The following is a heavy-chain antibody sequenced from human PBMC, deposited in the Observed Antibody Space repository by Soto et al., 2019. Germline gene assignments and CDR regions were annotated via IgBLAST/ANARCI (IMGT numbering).Heavy chain of an antibody. J-gene: IGHJ6*02. Sequence: EGSLRLSCAASGFTFSSYGMHWVRQAPGKGLEWVAVISYDGSNKYYADSVKGRFTISRDNSKNTLYLQMNSLRAEDTAVYYCAKTTGATGFRDYYYCMDVWGQGTTVTVSS. CDR2: ISYDGSNK. V-gene: IGHV3-30*18. D-gene: IGHD1-7*01. CDR3: AKTTGATGFRDYYYCMDV. CDR1: GFTFSSYG.